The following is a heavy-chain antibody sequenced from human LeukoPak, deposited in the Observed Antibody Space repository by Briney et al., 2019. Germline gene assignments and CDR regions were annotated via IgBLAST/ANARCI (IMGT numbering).Heavy chain of an antibody. CDR1: GGSISSHY. CDR3: ARGEGNYYSYYFDY. V-gene: IGHV4-59*11. CDR2: IYYSGST. D-gene: IGHD1-26*01. J-gene: IGHJ4*02. Sequence: SETLSLTCTVSGGSISSHYWSWIRQPPGKGLEWIGYIYYSGSTNYNPSLKSRVTISVDTSKNQFSLKLSSVTAADTAVYYCARGEGNYYSYYFDYWGQGTLVTVSS.